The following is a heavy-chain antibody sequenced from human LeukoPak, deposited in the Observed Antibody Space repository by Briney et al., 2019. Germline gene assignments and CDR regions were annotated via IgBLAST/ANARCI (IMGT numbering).Heavy chain of an antibody. D-gene: IGHD3-10*01. V-gene: IGHV4-39*02. Sequence: PSETLSLTCTVSGGSIRSSYYYWGWIRQPPGKGLEWIGSIYDSGSTYYNPSLKSRVTISVDTSKNQFSLKLNSVTAADTAVYYCARDTSPYYGSGSYPSYFDYWGQGTLVTVSS. CDR2: IYDSGST. J-gene: IGHJ4*02. CDR3: ARDTSPYYGSGSYPSYFDY. CDR1: GGSIRSSYYY.